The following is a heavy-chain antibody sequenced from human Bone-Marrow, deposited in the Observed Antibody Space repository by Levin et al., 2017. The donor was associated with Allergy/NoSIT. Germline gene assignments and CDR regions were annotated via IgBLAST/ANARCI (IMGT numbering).Heavy chain of an antibody. V-gene: IGHV3-23*01. CDR2: ITGGGANT. D-gene: IGHD4-17*01. Sequence: PGGSLRLSCVASGFIFRNIAMSWVRQAPGKGLEWVSSITGGGANTYYADSVKGRFTISRDNSKNTLYLQMNSLRAEDKAVYFCARTKVEGGDYLDYFAHWGQGTLVTVSS. CDR3: ARTKVEGGDYLDYFAH. CDR1: GFIFRNIA. J-gene: IGHJ4*02.